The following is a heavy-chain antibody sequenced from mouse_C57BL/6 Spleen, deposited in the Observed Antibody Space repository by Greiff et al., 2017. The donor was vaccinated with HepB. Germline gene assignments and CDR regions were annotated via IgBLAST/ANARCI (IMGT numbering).Heavy chain of an antibody. D-gene: IGHD1-1*01. V-gene: IGHV1-15*01. CDR1: GYTFTDYE. CDR3: TRPVVATDY. Sequence: PLQQSGAELVRPGASVTLSCKASGYTFTDYEMHWVKQTPVHGLEWIGAIDPETGGTAYNQKFKGKAILTADKSSSTAYMELRSLTSEDSAVYYCTRPVVATDYWGQGTTLTVSS. J-gene: IGHJ2*01. CDR2: IDPETGGT.